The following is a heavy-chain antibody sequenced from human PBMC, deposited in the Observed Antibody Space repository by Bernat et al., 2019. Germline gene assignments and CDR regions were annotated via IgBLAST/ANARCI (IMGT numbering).Heavy chain of an antibody. CDR2: IDSYNGNT. V-gene: IGHV1-18*01. D-gene: IGHD3-22*01. CDR3: ARGSAYSGLLLNFDY. CDR1: GYKFINYP. J-gene: IGHJ4*02. Sequence: QVQLVQSGGEVKKPGASMTVSCKTSGYKFINYPITWVRQSPGQGLEWLGWIDSYNGNTKYVQKLQDRVTVTTDTSTSTAYMELRSLRSDDTAVYYCARGSAYSGLLLNFDYWGQGTLVTVSS.